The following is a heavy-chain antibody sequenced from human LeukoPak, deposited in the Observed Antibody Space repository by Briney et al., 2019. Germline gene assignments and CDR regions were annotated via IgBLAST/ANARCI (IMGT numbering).Heavy chain of an antibody. V-gene: IGHV3-23*01. CDR3: AKDGAGDWPDAFDI. J-gene: IGHJ3*02. CDR2: ISGSGAGT. CDR1: GFTFRSYA. D-gene: IGHD2-21*02. Sequence: GGSLRLSCAASGFTFRSYAMTWVRQTPGKGLEWVSAISGSGAGTYYADPVKGRFTISRDNSKNTLYLQMNSLRAEYTAVYFCAKDGAGDWPDAFDIWGQGTMVTVSS.